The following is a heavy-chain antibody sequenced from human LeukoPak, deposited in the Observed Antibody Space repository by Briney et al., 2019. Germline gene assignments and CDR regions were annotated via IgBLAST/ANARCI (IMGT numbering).Heavy chain of an antibody. J-gene: IGHJ4*02. CDR3: ASIGSSWNSY. V-gene: IGHV4-59*01. CDR2: IYYSGST. D-gene: IGHD6-13*01. Sequence: SETLSLTCTVSGGSISSYYWSWIRQPPGKGLEWIGYIYYSGSTNYNPSLKSRVTISVDTSKNQFSLKLSSVTAADTAVYYCASIGSSWNSYWGQGTLVTVSS. CDR1: GGSISSYY.